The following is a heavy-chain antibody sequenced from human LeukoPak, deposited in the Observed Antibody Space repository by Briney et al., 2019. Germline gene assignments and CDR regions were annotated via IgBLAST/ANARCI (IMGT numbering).Heavy chain of an antibody. CDR2: IYYSGST. CDR1: GDSISSSSYY. CDR3: ARRTKRSPVVFDY. D-gene: IGHD1-14*01. J-gene: IGHJ4*02. V-gene: IGHV4-39*01. Sequence: SETLSLTCTVSGDSISSSSYYWGWIRQPPGKGLEWIGTIYYSGSTYYNPSLKSRVTISVDTSKNQFSLKLSSVTAADTAVYYCARRTKRSPVVFDYWGQGTLVTVSS.